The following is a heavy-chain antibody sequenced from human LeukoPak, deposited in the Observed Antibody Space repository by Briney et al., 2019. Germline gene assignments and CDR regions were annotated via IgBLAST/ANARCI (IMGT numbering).Heavy chain of an antibody. Sequence: HPGGSLRLSCAASGFTFSSYGMHWVRQAPGKGLEWVAVIWYDGSNKYYADSVKGRFTISRDNSKNTLYLQMNSLRAEDTAVYYCANGRLEAGGSNAFDIWGQGTMVTVSS. D-gene: IGHD3-16*01. CDR3: ANGRLEAGGSNAFDI. J-gene: IGHJ3*02. V-gene: IGHV3-33*06. CDR2: IWYDGSNK. CDR1: GFTFSSYG.